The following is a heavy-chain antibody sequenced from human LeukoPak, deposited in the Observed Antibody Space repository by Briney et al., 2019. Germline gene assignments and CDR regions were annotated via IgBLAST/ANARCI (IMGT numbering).Heavy chain of an antibody. CDR2: IIPIFGTA. J-gene: IGHJ6*03. CDR1: GGTFSGYA. D-gene: IGHD5-18*01. Sequence: GASVKVSCKASGGTFSGYAISWVRQAPGQGLEWMGGIIPIFGTANYAQKFQGRVTITTDESTSTAYMELSSLRSEDTAVYYCARGRYSYGSKVIPYYYYYMDVWGKGTTVTVSS. CDR3: ARGRYSYGSKVIPYYYYYMDV. V-gene: IGHV1-69*05.